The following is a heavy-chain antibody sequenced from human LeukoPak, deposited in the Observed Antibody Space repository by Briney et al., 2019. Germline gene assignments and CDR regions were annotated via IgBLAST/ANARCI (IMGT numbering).Heavy chain of an antibody. CDR2: MNPNSGNT. J-gene: IGHJ4*02. CDR3: ARGPRYCSSTSCSYYFDY. CDR1: GYTFTSYD. V-gene: IGHV1-8*01. Sequence: ASVKVSCKASGYTFTSYDINWVRQATGQGLEWMGWMNPNSGNTGYAQKFQGRVTMTRNTSISTAYMEPSSLRSEDTAVYYCARGPRYCSSTSCSYYFDYWGQGTLVTVSS. D-gene: IGHD2-2*01.